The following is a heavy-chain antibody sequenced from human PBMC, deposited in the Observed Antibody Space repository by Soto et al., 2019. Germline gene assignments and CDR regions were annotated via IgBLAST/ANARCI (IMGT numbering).Heavy chain of an antibody. D-gene: IGHD1-26*01. CDR1: GFTFSSYA. J-gene: IGHJ6*02. CDR3: AKEGGIVGATTFYYYYYGMDV. V-gene: IGHV3-23*01. CDR2: ISGSGGST. Sequence: PGGSLRLSCAASGFTFSSYAMSWVRQAPGKGLEWVSAISGSGGSTYYADSVKGRFTISRDNSKNTLYLQMNSLRAEDTAVYYSAKEGGIVGATTFYYYYYGMDVWGQGTTVTVSS.